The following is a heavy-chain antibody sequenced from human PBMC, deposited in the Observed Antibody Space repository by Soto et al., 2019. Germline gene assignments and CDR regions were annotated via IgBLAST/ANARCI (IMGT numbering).Heavy chain of an antibody. V-gene: IGHV3-30*18. J-gene: IGHJ6*02. CDR1: GFTFSSYG. D-gene: IGHD6-13*01. CDR3: AKGAAAGSNYYYYGMDV. Sequence: QVQLVESGGGVVQPGRSLRLSCAASGFTFSSYGMHWVRQAPGKGLEWVAVISYDGSNKYNADSVKGRFTISRDNSKNTLYLQMNSLRAEDTAVYYCAKGAAAGSNYYYYGMDVWGQGTTVTVSS. CDR2: ISYDGSNK.